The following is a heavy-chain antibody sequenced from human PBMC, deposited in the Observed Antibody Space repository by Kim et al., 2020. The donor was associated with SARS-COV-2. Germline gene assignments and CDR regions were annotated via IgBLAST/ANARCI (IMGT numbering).Heavy chain of an antibody. D-gene: IGHD4-17*01. CDR2: R. Sequence: RYYAEYVRGRFTSSRDNSKNMVFLQMNRLRDEDAAVYYCTKDPSSVTLFGHWGQGTLVVVSS. V-gene: IGHV3-23*01. CDR3: TKDPSSVTLFGH. J-gene: IGHJ4*02.